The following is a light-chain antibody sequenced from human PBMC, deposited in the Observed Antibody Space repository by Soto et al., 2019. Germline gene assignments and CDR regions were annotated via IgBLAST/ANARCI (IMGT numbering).Light chain of an antibody. CDR2: GAS. V-gene: IGKV3-15*01. Sequence: IVMTQSPATLSVSPGERATLSCRASQSVSSNLAWYQQKPGQAPRLLIYGASTRATGIPARFSGSGSGTEFTLTSSSLQSEYFAVYYCQQYNNWPRTFGQGTKVEIK. CDR1: QSVSSN. J-gene: IGKJ1*01. CDR3: QQYNNWPRT.